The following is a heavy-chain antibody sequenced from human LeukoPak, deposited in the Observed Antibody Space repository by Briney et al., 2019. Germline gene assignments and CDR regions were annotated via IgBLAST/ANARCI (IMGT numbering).Heavy chain of an antibody. J-gene: IGHJ6*03. CDR2: ISSSGSTI. CDR1: GFTFSSHS. CDR3: ARSKVDTDIVWGENYFYYYYMDV. V-gene: IGHV3-48*04. Sequence: PGGSLRLSCAASGFTFSSHSMNWLRQVPGKGLEWISYISSSGSTIYYADSVKGRFTISRDNAKNSLFLRMNSLRAEDTAVYYCARSKVDTDIVWGENYFYYYYMDVWGKGTTVTVSS. D-gene: IGHD5-18*01.